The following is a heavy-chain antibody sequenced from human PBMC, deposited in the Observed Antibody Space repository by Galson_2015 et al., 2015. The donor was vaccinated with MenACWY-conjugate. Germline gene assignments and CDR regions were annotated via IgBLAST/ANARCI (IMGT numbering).Heavy chain of an antibody. D-gene: IGHD2-21*02. J-gene: IGHJ4*02. CDR1: GYSFITSW. V-gene: IGHV5-51*01. Sequence: QSGAEVKKPGESLKISCKGSGYSFITSWIGWVRQMPGKGLEWMGIVYPGDSDTRYSPSFQGQVTISADKSISTAYLQWSSLKASDTAMYYCARVAYCGGDCYYPDYWGQGTLVTVSS. CDR2: VYPGDSDT. CDR3: ARVAYCGGDCYYPDY.